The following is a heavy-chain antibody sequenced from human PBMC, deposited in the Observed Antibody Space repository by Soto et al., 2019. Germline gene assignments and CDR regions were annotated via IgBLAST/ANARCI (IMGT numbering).Heavy chain of an antibody. D-gene: IGHD3-3*01. J-gene: IGHJ6*02. CDR3: ARVGYNFCSLYLCSGMEV. V-gene: IGHV1-69*06. CDR2: IIPIVTTP. Sequence: QVRLVQSGAEVKKPGSSVKVSCEASGGTFSSYAVTWVRQAPGQGLEWMGGIIPIVTTPNYAQKFQGRLTISADKSTSTSYVGLISLGSEDTGVYSCARVGYNFCSLYLCSGMEVWGQATAVIVSS. CDR1: GGTFSSYA.